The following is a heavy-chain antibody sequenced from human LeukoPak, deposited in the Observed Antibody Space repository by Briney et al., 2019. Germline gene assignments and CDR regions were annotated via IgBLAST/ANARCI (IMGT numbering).Heavy chain of an antibody. J-gene: IGHJ6*04. CDR1: GGTFSSYA. CDR2: IIPIFGTA. V-gene: IGHV1-69*06. CDR3: ARNGGYSYVPGYYYGMDV. Sequence: HWASVNVSCKASGGTFSSYAISWVRQAPGQGLEWMGGIIPIFGTANYAQKFQGRVTITADKSTSTAYMELSSLRSEDTAVYYCARNGGYSYVPGYYYGMDVWGKGTTVTVSS. D-gene: IGHD5-18*01.